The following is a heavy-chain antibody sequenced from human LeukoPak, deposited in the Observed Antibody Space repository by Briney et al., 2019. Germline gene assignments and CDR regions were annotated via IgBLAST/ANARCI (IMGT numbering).Heavy chain of an antibody. CDR1: GFTFSTYD. J-gene: IGHJ4*02. CDR3: VKRSLTVGNMAFDY. V-gene: IGHV3-23*01. D-gene: IGHD3-16*01. CDR2: ISGSGGST. Sequence: GGSLRLSCAASGFTFSTYDMSWVRQAPGKGLEWVSAISGSGGSTYYADSVKGRFTISRDNSKKTLYLQMNSLRVEDTAVYYCVKRSLTVGNMAFDYWGQGTLVTVSS.